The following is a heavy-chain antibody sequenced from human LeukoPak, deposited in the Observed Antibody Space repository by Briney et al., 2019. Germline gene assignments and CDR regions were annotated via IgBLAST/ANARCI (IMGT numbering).Heavy chain of an antibody. CDR3: ARGDPQFLDY. J-gene: IGHJ4*02. CDR2: ISYDGSNK. CDR1: GFTFSSYA. V-gene: IGHV3-30-3*01. Sequence: SGGSLRLSCAASGFTFSSYAMHWVRQAPGKGLEWVAVISYDGSNKYYADSVKGRFTISRDNSKNTLYLQMNSLRAEDTAVYYCARGDPQFLDYWGQGTLVTVSS.